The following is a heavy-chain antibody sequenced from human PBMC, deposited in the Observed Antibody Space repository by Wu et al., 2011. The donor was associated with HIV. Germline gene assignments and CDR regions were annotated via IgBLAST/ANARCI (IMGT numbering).Heavy chain of an antibody. Sequence: QVQLVQSGAEVKKPGSSVKVSCKASGGTFSNSALGWVRQAPGHGLEWMGGIIPKFGTTNYAQRFQGRISISTAESTNLAYMELRQLTSDDTAVYFCARVGRTSGNYGFDFYYYGLDVWGQGTTVIVSS. CDR2: IIPKFGTT. V-gene: IGHV1-69*05. J-gene: IGHJ6*02. CDR3: ARVGRTSGNYGFDFYYYGLDV. D-gene: IGHD5-24*01. CDR1: GGTFSNSA.